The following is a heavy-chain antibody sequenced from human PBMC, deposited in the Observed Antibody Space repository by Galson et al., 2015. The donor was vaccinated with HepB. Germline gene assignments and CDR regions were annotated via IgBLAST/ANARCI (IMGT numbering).Heavy chain of an antibody. CDR2: ISSSSSTI. Sequence: SLRLSCAASGFTFSGYSMNWVRQAPGKGLEWVSYISSSSSTIYYADSVKGRFTISRDNAKYSLYLQMNSLRAEDTAVYFCARDRYGDYLFDSWGQGTLVTVSS. CDR1: GFTFSGYS. V-gene: IGHV3-48*01. CDR3: ARDRYGDYLFDS. J-gene: IGHJ4*02. D-gene: IGHD4-17*01.